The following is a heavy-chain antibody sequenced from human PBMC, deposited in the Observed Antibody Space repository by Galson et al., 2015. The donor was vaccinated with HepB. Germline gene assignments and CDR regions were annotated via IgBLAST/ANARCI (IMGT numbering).Heavy chain of an antibody. D-gene: IGHD5-12*01. CDR3: ARDGVDIVATVHHLDY. V-gene: IGHV3-30-3*01. CDR1: GFTFSSYA. J-gene: IGHJ4*02. Sequence: SLRLSCAASGFTFSSYAMHWVRQAPGKGLEWVAVISYDGSNKYYADSVKGRFTISRDNSKNTLYLQMNSLRAEDTAVYYCARDGVDIVATVHHLDYWGQGTLVTVSS. CDR2: ISYDGSNK.